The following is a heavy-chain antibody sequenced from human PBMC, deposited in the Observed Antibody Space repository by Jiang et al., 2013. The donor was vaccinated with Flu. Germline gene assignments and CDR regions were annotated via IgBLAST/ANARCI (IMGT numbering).Heavy chain of an antibody. J-gene: IGHJ4*02. D-gene: IGHD6-19*01. V-gene: IGHV1-2*02. CDR2: INPNSGGT. Sequence: GYTFTGYYMHWVRQAPGQGLEWMGWINPNSGGTNYAQKFQGRVTMTRDTSISTAYMELSRLRSDDTAVYYCARVMAVAGTGFDYWGQGTLVTVSS. CDR3: ARVMAVAGTGFDY. CDR1: GYTFTGYY.